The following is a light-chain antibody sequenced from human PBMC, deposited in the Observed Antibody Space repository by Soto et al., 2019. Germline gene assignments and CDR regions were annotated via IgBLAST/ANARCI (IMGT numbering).Light chain of an antibody. V-gene: IGKV3-11*01. CDR1: RSVSSY. CDR2: DAS. CDR3: QQRSNWPPRIT. Sequence: EIVVTQSPATLSLSPGERATLSCRASRSVSSYLAWYQQKPGQAPRLLIYDASNRATGIPARFSGSGSGTDFTLTISSLEPEDFAVYYCQQRSNWPPRITFGPGTKVDIK. J-gene: IGKJ3*01.